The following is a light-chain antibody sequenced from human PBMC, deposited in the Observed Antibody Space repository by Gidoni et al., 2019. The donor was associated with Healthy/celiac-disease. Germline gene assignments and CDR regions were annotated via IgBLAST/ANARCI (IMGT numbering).Light chain of an antibody. CDR1: ALPKQY. Sequence: SYELTQPPSVSVSQGQTARITFSGDALPKQYAYWYQQKPGQAPVLVMYKDSERPSGIPERFSGSSSGTTVTLTSSGVQAEDEADYYCQSADSSGTYPVFGGGTKLTVL. CDR3: QSADSSGTYPV. CDR2: KDS. J-gene: IGLJ2*01. V-gene: IGLV3-25*02.